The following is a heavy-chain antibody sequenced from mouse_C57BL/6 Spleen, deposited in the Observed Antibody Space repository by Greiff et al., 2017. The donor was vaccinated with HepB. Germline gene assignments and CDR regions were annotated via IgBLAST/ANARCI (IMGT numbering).Heavy chain of an antibody. CDR2: IDPENGDT. CDR1: GFNIKDDY. J-gene: IGHJ3*01. V-gene: IGHV14-4*01. D-gene: IGHD2-3*01. Sequence: EVQLQQSGAELVRPGASVKLSCTASGFNIKDDYMHWVKQRPEQGLEWIGWIDPENGDTEYASKFQGKATITADTSSNTAYLQLSSLTSEDTAVYYCTTSDGSAWFAYWGQGTLVTVSA. CDR3: TTSDGSAWFAY.